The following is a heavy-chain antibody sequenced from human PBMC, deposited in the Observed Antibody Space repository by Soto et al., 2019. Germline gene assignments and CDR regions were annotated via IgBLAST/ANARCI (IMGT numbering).Heavy chain of an antibody. D-gene: IGHD6-13*01. J-gene: IGHJ6*02. CDR3: AKADRWRSSWNYYGMDV. Sequence: GGSLRLSCAASGFTFSSYAMSWVRQAPGKGLEWVSAISGSGGSTYYADSVKGRFTISRDNSKNTLYLQMSSLRAEDTAVYYCAKADRWRSSWNYYGMDVWGQGTTVTVSS. V-gene: IGHV3-23*01. CDR1: GFTFSSYA. CDR2: ISGSGGST.